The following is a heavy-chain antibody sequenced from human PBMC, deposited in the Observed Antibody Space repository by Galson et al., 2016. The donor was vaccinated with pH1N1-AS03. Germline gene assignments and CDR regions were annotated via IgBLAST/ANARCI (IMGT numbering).Heavy chain of an antibody. CDR2: IKQDGSDK. CDR1: GFPFSGYW. D-gene: IGHD6-19*01. V-gene: IGHV3-7*03. CDR3: AKAVAGSLNLYYYYGSDV. Sequence: SLRLSCAASGFPFSGYWMTWVRQAAGKGLEWVASIKQDGSDKHYVDSVKGRFTISKDNAKNSLYLQMNSLRPEDTAVYYCAKAVAGSLNLYYYYGSDVWGQGPTVTVSS. J-gene: IGHJ6*02.